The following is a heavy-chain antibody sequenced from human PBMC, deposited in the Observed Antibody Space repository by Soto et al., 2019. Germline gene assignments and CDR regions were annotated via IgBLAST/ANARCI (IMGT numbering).Heavy chain of an antibody. CDR3: ARAKQQLVRFDY. CDR1: GGSISSGGYY. Sequence: SETLSLTCTVSGGSISSGGYYWSWIRQHPGKGLEWIGYIYYGGSTYYNPSLKSRVTISEDTSKNQFSLKLSSVTAADTAVYYCARAKQQLVRFDYWGQGTLVTVSS. V-gene: IGHV4-31*03. D-gene: IGHD6-13*01. CDR2: IYYGGST. J-gene: IGHJ4*02.